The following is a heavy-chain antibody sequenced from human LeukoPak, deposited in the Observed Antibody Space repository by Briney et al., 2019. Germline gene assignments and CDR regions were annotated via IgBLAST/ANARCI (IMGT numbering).Heavy chain of an antibody. CDR1: GGSFSGYY. CDR2: INHSGST. V-gene: IGHV4-34*01. Sequence: PSETLSLTCAVYGGSFSGYYWSWIRQPPGKGLEWIGEINHSGSTNYNPSLKSRVTISVDTSKNQFSLKLSSVTAADTAVYYCARGVKYYDFWSGYSGYYYYGMDVWGQGTTVTVSS. CDR3: ARGVKYYDFWSGYSGYYYYGMDV. J-gene: IGHJ6*02. D-gene: IGHD3-3*01.